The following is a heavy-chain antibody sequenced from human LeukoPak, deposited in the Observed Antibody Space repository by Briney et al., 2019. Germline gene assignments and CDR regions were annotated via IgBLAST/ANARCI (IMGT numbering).Heavy chain of an antibody. CDR1: GYTFTSYY. CDR2: INPSGGST. CDR3: ARDPNIAAAGTWWFDP. V-gene: IGHV1-46*01. D-gene: IGHD6-13*01. Sequence: ASVKVSCKASGYTFTSYYMHWVRQAPGQGLEWMGIINPSGGSTSYAQKFQGRVTMTRDTSTSTVYMELSSLRSEDTAVYYCARDPNIAAAGTWWFDPWGQGTLVTVSS. J-gene: IGHJ5*02.